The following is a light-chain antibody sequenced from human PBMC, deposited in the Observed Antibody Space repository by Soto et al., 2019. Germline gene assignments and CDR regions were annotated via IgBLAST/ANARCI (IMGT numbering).Light chain of an antibody. V-gene: IGKV3-11*01. CDR1: QSVSSY. Sequence: EIVLTQSPATLSLSPGERATLSCRASQSVSSYLAWYQQKPGQAPRLLIYDASNRATGIPARFSGSGSGTDFTLTLGSLEPEDFAVYYCQQRSNWPPWTFGQGTKVEIK. J-gene: IGKJ1*01. CDR3: QQRSNWPPWT. CDR2: DAS.